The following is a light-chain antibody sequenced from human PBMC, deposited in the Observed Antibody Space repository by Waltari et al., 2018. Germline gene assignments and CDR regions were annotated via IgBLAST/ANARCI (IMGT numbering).Light chain of an antibody. CDR2: GAS. J-gene: IGKJ4*01. CDR3: QQYNNPRLT. CDR1: QSVSSN. V-gene: IGKV3-15*01. Sequence: EIVMTQSPATLSVSPGERATLSCRASQSVSSNLAWYQQKPGQAPRHLIYGASTRATGIPARFSGSGSGTEFTLTISSLQSEDFAVYYCQQYNNPRLTFGGGTKVEIK.